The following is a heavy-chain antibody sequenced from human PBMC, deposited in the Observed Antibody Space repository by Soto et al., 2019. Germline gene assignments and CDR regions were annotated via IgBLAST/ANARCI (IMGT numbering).Heavy chain of an antibody. CDR3: ARGATIERGERDFDY. Sequence: QVQLVESGAGVVQPGRSLRLYCAASGFSFSDYGMHWVRQAPGKGLEWVAAIWYDGSHKYHADSVKDRFTISRDNSKNTLYLQMDSLRAEDTAVYYCARGATIERGERDFDYWGQGALVTVSS. CDR1: GFSFSDYG. J-gene: IGHJ4*02. CDR2: IWYDGSHK. V-gene: IGHV3-33*01. D-gene: IGHD4-17*01.